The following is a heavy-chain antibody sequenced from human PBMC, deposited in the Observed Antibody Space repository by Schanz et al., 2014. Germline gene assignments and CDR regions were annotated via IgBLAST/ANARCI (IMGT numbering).Heavy chain of an antibody. CDR3: ARQGTTRFQYYMDV. J-gene: IGHJ4*02. V-gene: IGHV4-39*01. D-gene: IGHD1-1*01. Sequence: QVQLQESGPRLVKPSETLSLICTVSGGSITSSGFYWAWIRQPPGKGLEWIGSIYYNGGTPLYTPSHKSRATIPADTSKNHFSLKLTSVAAADTAVYYCARQGTTRFQYYMDVWGQGTLVTVTS. CDR1: GGSITSSGFY. CDR2: IYYNGGTP.